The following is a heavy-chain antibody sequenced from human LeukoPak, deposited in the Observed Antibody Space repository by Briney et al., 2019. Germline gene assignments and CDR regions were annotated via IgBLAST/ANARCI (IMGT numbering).Heavy chain of an antibody. Sequence: SETLPLTCTVSGYSISSGYLWGWIRQPPGKGLEWIGRISSSGSTNYNPSLKSRVTISVDTSKNQFSLKLSSVTAADTAVYYCARVGILTGYRGALDYWGQGTLVTVSS. CDR3: ARVGILTGYRGALDY. V-gene: IGHV4-38-2*02. D-gene: IGHD3-9*01. CDR1: GYSISSGYL. CDR2: ISSSGST. J-gene: IGHJ4*02.